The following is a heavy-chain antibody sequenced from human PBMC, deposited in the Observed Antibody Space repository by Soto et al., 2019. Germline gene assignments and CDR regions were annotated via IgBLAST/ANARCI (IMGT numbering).Heavy chain of an antibody. CDR2: VYYRGNT. Sequence: PSETLSLTGTVSGGSISSSSYYWGWIRQPPGKGLEWIGSVYYRGNTYYNPSHKSRVTTSVGTSKNQFSLKLYSVTAADTALYYCARHKDTSSRYLLPDYWGQGTLVTVSS. D-gene: IGHD6-13*01. CDR1: GGSISSSSYY. J-gene: IGHJ4*02. V-gene: IGHV4-39*01. CDR3: ARHKDTSSRYLLPDY.